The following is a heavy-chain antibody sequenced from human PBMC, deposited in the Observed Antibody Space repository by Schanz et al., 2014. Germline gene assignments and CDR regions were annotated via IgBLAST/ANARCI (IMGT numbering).Heavy chain of an antibody. J-gene: IGHJ6*02. D-gene: IGHD3-3*01. CDR3: ARYGFRKFGVVYGLAV. V-gene: IGHV3-11*01. Sequence: VQLVESGGGLVKPGGSLRLSCAASGFTFSNTWMTWLRQAPGKGLEWISYVSSYDTTVSYADSVKGRFTISRDNAKNSVYLQMNSLRVEDTAVYYCARYGFRKFGVVYGLAVWGQGTTVTVS. CDR1: GFTFSNTW. CDR2: VSSYDTTV.